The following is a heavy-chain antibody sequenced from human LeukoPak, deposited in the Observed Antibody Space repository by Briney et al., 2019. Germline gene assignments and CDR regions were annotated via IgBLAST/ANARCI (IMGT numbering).Heavy chain of an antibody. CDR2: ISAYNGNT. CDR1: GYTLTSYG. Sequence: ASVKVSCKASGYTLTSYGISWVRQAPGQGLEWMGWISAYNGNTNYAQKLQGRVTMTTDTSTSTAYMELRSLTSDDTALYYCSREASCDSTSCPQDYWGQGTLVTVSS. J-gene: IGHJ4*02. V-gene: IGHV1-18*01. D-gene: IGHD2-2*01. CDR3: SREASCDSTSCPQDY.